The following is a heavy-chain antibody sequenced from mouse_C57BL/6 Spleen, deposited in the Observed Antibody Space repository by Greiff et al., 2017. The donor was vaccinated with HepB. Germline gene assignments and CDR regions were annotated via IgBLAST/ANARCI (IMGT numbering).Heavy chain of an antibody. Sequence: EVKVVESGGGLVQPGGSLILSCAASGFTFTDYYMSWVRQPPGKALEWLGFIRNKANGYTTEYSASVKGRFTISRDNSQSILYLQMNALRAEDSATYYCARYGRGYYDPYYFDYWGQGTTLTVSS. CDR2: IRNKANGYTT. CDR3: ARYGRGYYDPYYFDY. J-gene: IGHJ2*01. V-gene: IGHV7-3*01. CDR1: GFTFTDYY. D-gene: IGHD2-4*01.